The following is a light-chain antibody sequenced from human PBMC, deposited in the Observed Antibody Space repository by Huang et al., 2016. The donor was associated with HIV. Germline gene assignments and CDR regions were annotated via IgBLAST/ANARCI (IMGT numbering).Light chain of an antibody. CDR1: QSVFYTSNTNNN. CDR3: QQYYKTPLT. CDR2: WAS. Sequence: DIVMTQSPDSLAVSLGERATITCKASQSVFYTSNTNNNLTWYQQKPGQPPRLLIYWASAGEAGVPDRFNGSGSGKDFTFTISNLQAEDVAVYYCQQYYKTPLTFGGGTKVEIK. J-gene: IGKJ4*01. V-gene: IGKV4-1*01.